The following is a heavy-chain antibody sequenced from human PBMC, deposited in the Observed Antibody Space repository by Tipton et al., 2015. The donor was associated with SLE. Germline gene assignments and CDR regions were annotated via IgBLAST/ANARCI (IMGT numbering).Heavy chain of an antibody. V-gene: IGHV4-34*01. CDR3: ARETGDPFE. CDR2: FNHTGST. CDR1: RGSFSGYS. D-gene: IGHD7-27*01. Sequence: GLVKPSETLSLTCAVYRGSFSGYSWTWIRQSPGRGLEWIGEFNHTGSTNYNPSLKSRVTISVDMSKNQFSLMLTSVTAADSAVYYCARETGDPFEWGQGTLVTVSS. J-gene: IGHJ4*02.